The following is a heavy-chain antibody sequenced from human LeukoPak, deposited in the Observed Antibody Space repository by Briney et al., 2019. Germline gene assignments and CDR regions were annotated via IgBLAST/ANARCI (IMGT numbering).Heavy chain of an antibody. CDR1: GGTFSSYA. J-gene: IGHJ6*03. V-gene: IGHV1-69*13. D-gene: IGHD3-16*01. Sequence: ASVKVSCKASGGTFSSYAISWVRQAPGQGLEWMGGIIPIFGTANYAQKFQGRVTITADESTSTAYMELSSLRSEDTAVYYCARGSTRDYVWGSTHNYYYYYYMDVWGKGTTVTISS. CDR2: IIPIFGTA. CDR3: ARGSTRDYVWGSTHNYYYYYYMDV.